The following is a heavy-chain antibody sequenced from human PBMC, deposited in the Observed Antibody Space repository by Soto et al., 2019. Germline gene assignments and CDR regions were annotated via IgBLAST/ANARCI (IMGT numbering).Heavy chain of an antibody. Sequence: EVPLVESGGGLVQPGGSLKLSCAASGFTFSGSAMHWVRQASGKGLEWVGRIRSKANSYATAYAASVKGRFTISRDDSKNTAYLQMNSLNTEDTAVYYCNAVAAAGTSWFDPWGQGTLVTVSS. V-gene: IGHV3-73*02. D-gene: IGHD6-13*01. J-gene: IGHJ5*02. CDR3: NAVAAAGTSWFDP. CDR2: IRSKANSYAT. CDR1: GFTFSGSA.